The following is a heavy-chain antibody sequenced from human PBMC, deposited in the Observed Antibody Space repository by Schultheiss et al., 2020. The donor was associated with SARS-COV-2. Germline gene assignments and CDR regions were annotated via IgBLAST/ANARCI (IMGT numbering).Heavy chain of an antibody. J-gene: IGHJ6*02. CDR3: ARGRTGGYGMDV. D-gene: IGHD3-10*01. V-gene: IGHV3-30*01. CDR1: GFTFSSYA. CDR2: ISYDGSNK. Sequence: GGSLRLSCAASGFTFSSYAMHWVRQAPGKGLEWVAVISYDGSNKYYADSVKGRFTISRDNAKNSLYLQMNGLRPEDTAVYYCARGRTGGYGMDVWGQGTTVTVSS.